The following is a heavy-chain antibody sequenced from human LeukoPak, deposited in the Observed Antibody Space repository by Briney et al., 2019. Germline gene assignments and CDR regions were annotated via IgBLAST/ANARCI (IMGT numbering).Heavy chain of an antibody. CDR2: ISGSGDST. J-gene: IGHJ1*01. CDR1: GFSFSSYA. Sequence: PGESLRFSCAASGFSFSSYAMSWVRQAPGKGLEWVSVISGSGDSTYYADSVKGRFTISRDNSKNTLYLQMNSLRAEDTAVYYCAKDRSGSTAEYFQDWGQGTLVTVSS. V-gene: IGHV3-23*01. D-gene: IGHD3-10*01. CDR3: AKDRSGSTAEYFQD.